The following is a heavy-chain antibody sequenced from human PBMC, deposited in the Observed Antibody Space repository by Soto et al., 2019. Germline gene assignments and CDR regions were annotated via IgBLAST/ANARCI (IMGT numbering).Heavy chain of an antibody. CDR3: GRLTAYDFSRVDV. Sequence: GESLKISCKVSGYSFTNNWITWVRQMPGKGLEWMGRIDPSDSYSIYSPSVQGHVTISVDKSMNTAYLQWSSLEASDTAMYYCGRLTAYDFSRVDVWGQGTTVTVSS. CDR2: IDPSDSYS. J-gene: IGHJ6*02. V-gene: IGHV5-10-1*01. D-gene: IGHD2-21*02. CDR1: GYSFTNNW.